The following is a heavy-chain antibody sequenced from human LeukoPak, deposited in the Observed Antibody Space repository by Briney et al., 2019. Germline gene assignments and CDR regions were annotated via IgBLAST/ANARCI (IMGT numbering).Heavy chain of an antibody. J-gene: IGHJ5*02. CDR2: ISSSSSYT. CDR3: ARVQCSGGGCPVDWFDP. D-gene: IGHD2-15*01. Sequence: GGSLRLSCAASGFTFSDYYMSWIRQAPGKGLEWVSYISSSSSYTNYADSVKGRFTISRDNAKNSLYLQMNSLRAEDTAVYYCARVQCSGGGCPVDWFDPWGQGTLVTVSS. V-gene: IGHV3-11*06. CDR1: GFTFSDYY.